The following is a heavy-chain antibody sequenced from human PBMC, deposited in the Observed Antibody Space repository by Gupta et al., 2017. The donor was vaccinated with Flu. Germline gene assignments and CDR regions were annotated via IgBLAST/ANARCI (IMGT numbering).Heavy chain of an antibody. Sequence: QVQLVESGGGVVQPGRSLRLSCAASGFTFSSYAMHWVRQAPGKGLEWVAVIWYDGSNKYYADSVKGRFTISRDKSKNTLYLQMNSLRAEDTAVYYCARDARGYSSGWSRTTTKKTPSYFDYWGQGTLVTVSS. V-gene: IGHV3-33*01. CDR2: IWYDGSNK. D-gene: IGHD6-19*01. CDR3: ARDARGYSSGWSRTTTKKTPSYFDY. CDR1: GFTFSSYA. J-gene: IGHJ4*02.